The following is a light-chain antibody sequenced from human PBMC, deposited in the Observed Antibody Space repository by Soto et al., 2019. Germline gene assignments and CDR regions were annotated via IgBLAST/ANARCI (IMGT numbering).Light chain of an antibody. J-gene: IGLJ3*02. V-gene: IGLV2-8*01. Sequence: QSALTQSPSASGSPGQSVTISCTGTSSDVGNYKYVSWYQQHPGKAPKLMIYEVSKRPSGVPDRFSGSKSGNTASLTVSGLQAEYEADYYCSSYAGSNNWVFGGGTKLTFL. CDR1: SSDVGNYKY. CDR2: EVS. CDR3: SSYAGSNNWV.